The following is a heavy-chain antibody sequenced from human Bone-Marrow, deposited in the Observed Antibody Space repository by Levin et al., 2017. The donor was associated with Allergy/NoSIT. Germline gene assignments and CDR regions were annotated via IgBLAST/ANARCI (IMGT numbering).Heavy chain of an antibody. CDR3: TRDRGEWGQFWFDE. V-gene: IGHV3-33*01. CDR2: IWYDGSHK. D-gene: IGHD1-26*01. CDR1: GFTFSAFG. J-gene: IGHJ4*02. Sequence: GGSLRLSCAASGFTFSAFGMHWVRQAPGRGLEWVAVIWYDGSHKFYADSVKGRFTISRDNSKNTLYLQMNSLRAEDTAVYYCTRDRGEWGQFWFDEWGQGILVTASS.